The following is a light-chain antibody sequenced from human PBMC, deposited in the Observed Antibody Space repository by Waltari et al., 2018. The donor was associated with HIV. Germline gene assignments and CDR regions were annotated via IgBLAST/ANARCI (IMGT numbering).Light chain of an antibody. CDR3: CAYAGSTTYVI. CDR2: EVS. CDR1: SRDFGALTL. V-gene: IGLV2-23*02. Sequence: QPALTHHASVSGSPGQSITIPCTGTSRDFGALTLVSWYQQHPGKAPKLMIYEVSKRPSGVSNRFSGSKSGNTASLTISGLQAEDEADYYCCAYAGSTTYVIFGGGTKLTVL. J-gene: IGLJ2*01.